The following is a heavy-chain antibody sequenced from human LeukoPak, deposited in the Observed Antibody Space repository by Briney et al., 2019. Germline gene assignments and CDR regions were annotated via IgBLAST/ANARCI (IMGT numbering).Heavy chain of an antibody. CDR1: GFTFSSYS. D-gene: IGHD2/OR15-2a*01. V-gene: IGHV3-48*04. CDR2: ISSSGSTI. Sequence: PGGSLRLSCAASGFTFSSYSMNWVRQAPGKGLEWVSYISSSGSTIYYADSVKGRFTISRDNAKNSLYLQMNSLRAEDTAVYYCARGGLLTSLTRPSNWFDPWGQGTLVTVSS. J-gene: IGHJ5*02. CDR3: ARGGLLTSLTRPSNWFDP.